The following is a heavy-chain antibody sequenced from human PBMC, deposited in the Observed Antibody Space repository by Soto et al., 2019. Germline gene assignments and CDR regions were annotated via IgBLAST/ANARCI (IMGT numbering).Heavy chain of an antibody. Sequence: ASVKVSCKVSGYTLTELSMHWVRQAPGKGLEWMGGFDPEDGETIYAQKFQGRVTMTEDTSTDTAYMELSSLRSEDTAVYYCAPVRLVGAAPAYFDYWGQGTPVTVSS. CDR1: GYTLTELS. V-gene: IGHV1-24*01. CDR2: FDPEDGET. CDR3: APVRLVGAAPAYFDY. D-gene: IGHD1-26*01. J-gene: IGHJ4*02.